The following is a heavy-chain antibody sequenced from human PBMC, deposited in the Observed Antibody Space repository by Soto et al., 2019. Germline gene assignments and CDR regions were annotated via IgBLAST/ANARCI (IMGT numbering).Heavy chain of an antibody. CDR3: ARQFVGWFGELLPHHFDY. CDR2: IYYSGST. Sequence: PSETLSLTCTVSGGSISSSSYYWGWIRQPPGKGLEWIGSIYYSGSTYYNPSLKSRVTISVDTSKNQFSLKLSSVTAADTAVYYCARQFVGWFGELLPHHFDYWGQGILVTVSS. J-gene: IGHJ4*02. CDR1: GGSISSSSYY. V-gene: IGHV4-39*01. D-gene: IGHD3-10*01.